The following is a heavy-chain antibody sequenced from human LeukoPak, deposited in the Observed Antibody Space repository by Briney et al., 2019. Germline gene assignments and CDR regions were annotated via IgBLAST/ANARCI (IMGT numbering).Heavy chain of an antibody. D-gene: IGHD2-2*01. Sequence: SETLSLTCTVSGGSISSYYWSWIRQPPGKGLEWIGEINHSGSTNYNPSLKSRVTISVDTSKNQFSLKLSSVTAADTAVYYCARGLGFVNQLLCRWCWFDPWGQGTLVTVSS. CDR2: INHSGST. J-gene: IGHJ5*02. CDR1: GGSISSYY. CDR3: ARGLGFVNQLLCRWCWFDP. V-gene: IGHV4-34*01.